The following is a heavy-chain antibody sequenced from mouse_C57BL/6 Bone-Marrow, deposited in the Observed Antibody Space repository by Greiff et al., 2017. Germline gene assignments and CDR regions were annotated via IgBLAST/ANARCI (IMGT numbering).Heavy chain of an antibody. CDR3: AIWYPMDY. Sequence: QPGAELVKPGASVKLSCKASGYTFTSYWMQWVKQRPGQGLEWIGEIDPSDSYTNYNQKFKGKATLTVDTSSSTAYMQLSSLTSEDSAVYYCAIWYPMDYWGQGTSVTVSS. CDR1: GYTFTSYW. V-gene: IGHV1-50*01. J-gene: IGHJ4*01. CDR2: IDPSDSYT. D-gene: IGHD1-1*02.